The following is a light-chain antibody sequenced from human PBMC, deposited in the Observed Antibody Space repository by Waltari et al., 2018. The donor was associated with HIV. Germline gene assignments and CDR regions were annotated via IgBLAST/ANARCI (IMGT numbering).Light chain of an antibody. CDR2: DVD. Sequence: SAVTQPASVSGLPAPSITISSTGDDSDFGLYNFVSWYQQHPGTLPRLIVYDVDSRASGISDRFSGSMSGHTASLNISGLRAEDEADYYCASFTGDHTLVFGGGTKVTVL. J-gene: IGLJ3*02. V-gene: IGLV2-14*03. CDR3: ASFTGDHTLV. CDR1: DSDFGLYNF.